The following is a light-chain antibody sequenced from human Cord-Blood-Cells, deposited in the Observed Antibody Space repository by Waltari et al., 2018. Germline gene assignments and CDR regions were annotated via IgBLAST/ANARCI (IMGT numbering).Light chain of an antibody. CDR2: VGS. CDR3: CSYAGSSTFGVV. CDR1: SSDVGRYNL. J-gene: IGLJ2*01. Sequence: QSALTQPASVSGSPGQSITISCTGTSSDVGRYNLVSWYHQHPGKAPKLMIYVGSKQPSGVSNRFSGSKSGNTASLTISGLQAEDEADYYCCSYAGSSTFGVVFGGGTKLTVL. V-gene: IGLV2-23*03.